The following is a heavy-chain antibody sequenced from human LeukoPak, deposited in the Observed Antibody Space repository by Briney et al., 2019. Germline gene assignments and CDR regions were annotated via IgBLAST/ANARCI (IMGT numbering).Heavy chain of an antibody. Sequence: PSETLSLTCAVYGGSFSGYYWSWIRQPPGKGLEWIGEINHSGSTNYNPSLKSRVTISVDKSKNQFSLKLSSVTAADTAVYYCARAGPYSGYGGGYFDYWGQGTLVTVSS. CDR2: INHSGST. D-gene: IGHD5-12*01. V-gene: IGHV4-34*01. J-gene: IGHJ4*02. CDR3: ARAGPYSGYGGGYFDY. CDR1: GGSFSGYY.